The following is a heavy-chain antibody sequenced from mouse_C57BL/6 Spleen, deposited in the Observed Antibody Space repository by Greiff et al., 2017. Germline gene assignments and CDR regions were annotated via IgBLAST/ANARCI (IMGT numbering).Heavy chain of an antibody. CDR1: GFSFNTYA. D-gene: IGHD1-1*01. J-gene: IGHJ3*01. Sequence: EVQLVESGGGLVQPKGSLKLSCAASGFSFNTYAMNWVRQAPGKGLEWVARIRSKSNNYATYYADSVKDRFTISRDDKESMLYLQMNTLKAEDTALYDCVSPYGSSLGAWFAYWGQGTLVTVSA. CDR3: VSPYGSSLGAWFAY. CDR2: IRSKSNNYAT. V-gene: IGHV10-1*01.